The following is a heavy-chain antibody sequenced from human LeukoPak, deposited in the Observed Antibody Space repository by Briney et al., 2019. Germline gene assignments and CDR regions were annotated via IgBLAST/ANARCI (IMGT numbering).Heavy chain of an antibody. J-gene: IGHJ3*02. Sequence: GESLKISCKGSGYSFTSYWIGWVRQMPGKGLKWMGIIYPGDSDTRYSPSFQGQVTISADKSISTAYLQWSSLKASDTAMYYRARQITMISAAFDIWGQGTMVTVSS. CDR2: IYPGDSDT. D-gene: IGHD3-22*01. CDR3: ARQITMISAAFDI. V-gene: IGHV5-51*01. CDR1: GYSFTSYW.